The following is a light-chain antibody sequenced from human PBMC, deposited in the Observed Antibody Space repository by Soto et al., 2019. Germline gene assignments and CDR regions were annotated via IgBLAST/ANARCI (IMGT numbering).Light chain of an antibody. CDR2: DAS. V-gene: IGKV3D-15*01. CDR3: QQYNNWWT. Sequence: EIVLTQSPSTLSLSPGERATLSCRASQSVSSYLAWYQQIPGQAPRLLIYDASTRATGIPARFIGNGSGTEFTLTISSLQSEDFAVYYCQQYNNWWTFGQGTKWIS. CDR1: QSVSSY. J-gene: IGKJ1*01.